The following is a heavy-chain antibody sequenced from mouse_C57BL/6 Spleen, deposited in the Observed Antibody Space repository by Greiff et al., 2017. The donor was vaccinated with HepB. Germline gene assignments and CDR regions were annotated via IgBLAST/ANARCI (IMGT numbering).Heavy chain of an antibody. CDR1: GYSFTDSN. V-gene: IGHV1-39*01. J-gene: IGHJ4*01. CDR2: INPNYGTT. D-gene: IGHD2-2*01. Sequence: EVQLQQSGPELVKPGASVKISCKASGYSFTDSNMNWVKQSNGKSLEWIGVINPNYGTTSYNQKFKGKATLTVDQSSSTAYMQLNSLTSEDSAVYYGARSGTMVTTGYAMDYWGQGTSVTVSS. CDR3: ARSGTMVTTGYAMDY.